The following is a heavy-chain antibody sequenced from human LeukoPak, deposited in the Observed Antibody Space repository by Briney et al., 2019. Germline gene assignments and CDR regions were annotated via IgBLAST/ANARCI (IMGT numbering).Heavy chain of an antibody. J-gene: IGHJ4*02. CDR1: GFTFSSYA. CDR3: ARVRMGS. D-gene: IGHD3-10*01. Sequence: PGGSLRLSCAASGFTFSSYAMHWVRQAPGKGLEWVAVISYDGSNKYYADSVKGRFTISRDNSKNTLYLQMNSLRAEDTAVYYCARVRMGSWGQGTLVTVSS. CDR2: ISYDGSNK. V-gene: IGHV3-30-3*01.